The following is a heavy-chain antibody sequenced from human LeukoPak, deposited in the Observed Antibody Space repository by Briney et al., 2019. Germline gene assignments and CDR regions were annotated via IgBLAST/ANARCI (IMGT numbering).Heavy chain of an antibody. V-gene: IGHV3-23*01. J-gene: IGHJ5*02. CDR2: ISGSGGST. CDR1: GFTFSSYA. Sequence: QSGGSLRLSCAASGFTFSSYAMSWVRQAPGKGLEWVSAISGSGGSTYYADSVKGRFTISRDNAKNTVYLQMNSLRVDDTAVYYCATVRSGSWDWFDPWGQGTLVTVSS. CDR3: ATVRSGSWDWFDP. D-gene: IGHD3-10*01.